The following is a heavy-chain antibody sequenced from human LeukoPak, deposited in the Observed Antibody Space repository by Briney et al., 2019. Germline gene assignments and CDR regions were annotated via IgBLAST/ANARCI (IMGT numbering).Heavy chain of an antibody. CDR1: GFTFSSYG. CDR2: IRHDGSNK. V-gene: IGHV3-30*02. Sequence: GGSLRLSCAASGFTFSSYGMHWVRQAPGKGLEWVAFIRHDGSNKYYADSVKGRFTISRDNSKNTLYLQMNSLRAEDTAVYYCAKGLRLDAFDIWGQGTMVTVSS. D-gene: IGHD3-22*01. CDR3: AKGLRLDAFDI. J-gene: IGHJ3*02.